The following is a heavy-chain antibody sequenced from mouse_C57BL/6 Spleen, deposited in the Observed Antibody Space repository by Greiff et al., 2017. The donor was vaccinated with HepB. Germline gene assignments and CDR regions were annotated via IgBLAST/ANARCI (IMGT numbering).Heavy chain of an antibody. CDR3: ARWGVLDYFDY. CDR1: GYTFTSYW. J-gene: IGHJ2*01. V-gene: IGHV1-50*01. CDR2: IDPSDSYT. Sequence: QVQLQQPGAELVKPGASVKLSCKASGYTFTSYWMQWVKQRPGQGLEWIGEIDPSDSYTNYNQKFKGKATLTVDTSSSTAYMQLSSLTSEDSAVYYCARWGVLDYFDYWGQGTTLTVSS.